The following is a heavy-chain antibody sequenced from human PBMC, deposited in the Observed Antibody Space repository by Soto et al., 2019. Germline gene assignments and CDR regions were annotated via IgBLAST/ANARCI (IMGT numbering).Heavy chain of an antibody. CDR3: TTGDYYDSSGYYLY. CDR1: GFTFSNAW. Sequence: EVQLVESGGGLVKPGGSLRLSCAASGFTFSNAWMSWVRQAPGKGLEWVGRIKSKTDGGTTDYAAPVKGRFTISRDDSKNTLYLQMNSLKTEDTAVYYCTTGDYYDSSGYYLYWGQGTLVTVSS. D-gene: IGHD3-22*01. J-gene: IGHJ4*02. CDR2: IKSKTDGGTT. V-gene: IGHV3-15*01.